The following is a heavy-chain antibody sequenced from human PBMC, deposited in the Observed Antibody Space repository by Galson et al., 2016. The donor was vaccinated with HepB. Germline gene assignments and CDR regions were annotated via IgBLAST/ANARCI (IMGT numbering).Heavy chain of an antibody. CDR1: GGSISSSDYF. CDR2: VYYSGST. Sequence: ETLSLTCTVSGGSISSSDYFWGWIRQSPRKGLEWIGSVYYSGSTYSNPSLKSRVTISVDTSKNQISLRLTSVTAADTAVYFCARHPYFDSSGYYFLGVAYFDYWGQGTLVTVSS. D-gene: IGHD3-22*01. J-gene: IGHJ4*02. CDR3: ARHPYFDSSGYYFLGVAYFDY. V-gene: IGHV4-39*01.